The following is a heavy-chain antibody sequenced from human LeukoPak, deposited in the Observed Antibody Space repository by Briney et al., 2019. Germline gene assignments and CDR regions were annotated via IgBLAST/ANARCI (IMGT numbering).Heavy chain of an antibody. CDR2: IYTSGST. CDR1: GVSISSYY. Sequence: SETLSLTCTVSGVSISSYYWSWIRQPAGKGLEWIGRIYTSGSTNYNPSLKSRVTMSVDTSKNPFSLKLSSVTAADTAVYYCARDIVVVGDYYYGMDVWGQGTTVTVSS. CDR3: ARDIVVVGDYYYGMDV. D-gene: IGHD2-2*01. V-gene: IGHV4-4*07. J-gene: IGHJ6*02.